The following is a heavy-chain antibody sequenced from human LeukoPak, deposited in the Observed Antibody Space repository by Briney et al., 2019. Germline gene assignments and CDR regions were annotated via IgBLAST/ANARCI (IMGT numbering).Heavy chain of an antibody. V-gene: IGHV1-8*01. CDR1: GYTFTSYD. Sequence: ASVKVSCKASGYTFTSYDINWVRQATGQGLEWMGWMNPNSGNTGYAQKFQGRVTMTRNTSISTAYMELSSLRSEDTAVYYYARKSYGYSYGYRKVDAFDIWGQGTMVTVSS. CDR3: ARKSYGYSYGYRKVDAFDI. D-gene: IGHD5-18*01. J-gene: IGHJ3*02. CDR2: MNPNSGNT.